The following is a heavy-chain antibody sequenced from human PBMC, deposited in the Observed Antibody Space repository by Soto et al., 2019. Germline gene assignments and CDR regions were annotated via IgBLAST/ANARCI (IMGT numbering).Heavy chain of an antibody. Sequence: EVQLVESGGGVVHPVGALRLSCAASGFTFSTYWMHWVRQAPGKGLVWVSRINSDGSSTSYAHSVKGRFTISRDNAKNTLYLQMNSLRAEDTAVYYCAREGGDYMLNDAFDFWGQGTMVTVSS. CDR3: AREGGDYMLNDAFDF. D-gene: IGHD4-17*01. J-gene: IGHJ3*01. CDR1: GFTFSTYW. V-gene: IGHV3-74*01. CDR2: INSDGSST.